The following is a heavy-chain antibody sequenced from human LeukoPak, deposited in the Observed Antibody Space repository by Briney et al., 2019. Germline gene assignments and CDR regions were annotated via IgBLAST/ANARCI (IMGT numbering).Heavy chain of an antibody. V-gene: IGHV4-59*08. CDR3: ARHVKPLGYWFAP. D-gene: IGHD1-14*01. J-gene: IGHJ5*02. Sequence: SETLSLTCTVSGGSISNYYWSWIRQPPGKGLEWIGHIYYSGSTNYNPSLKSRVTLSVDTSKNQFSLKLSSVTAADTAVYYCARHVKPLGYWFAPWGQGTLVTVSS. CDR2: IYYSGST. CDR1: GGSISNYY.